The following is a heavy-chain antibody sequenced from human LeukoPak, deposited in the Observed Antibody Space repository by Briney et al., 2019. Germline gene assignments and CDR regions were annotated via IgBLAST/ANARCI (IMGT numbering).Heavy chain of an antibody. V-gene: IGHV1-2*02. CDR3: ARYYCSSTNCYLDY. CDR2: INPNSGGT. D-gene: IGHD2-2*01. CDR1: GYTFAGYY. Sequence: ASVKVSCKASGYTFAGYYMHWVRQAPGQGLEWMGWINPNSGGTNNAQKFQGRVTMTRDTFISTAYMELSRLRSDDTAVYYCARYYCSSTNCYLDYWGQGTLVTVSS. J-gene: IGHJ4*02.